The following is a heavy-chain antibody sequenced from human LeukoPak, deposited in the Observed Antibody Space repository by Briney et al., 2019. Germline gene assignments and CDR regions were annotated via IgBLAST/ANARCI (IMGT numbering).Heavy chain of an antibody. J-gene: IGHJ6*03. CDR1: GYTFTSYY. CDR3: ARDSQYYCYTDV. V-gene: IGHV1-46*01. CDR2: INPSGGST. Sequence: ASVKVCCKASGYTFTSYYMPWVRQPPGQGLEWMGIINPSGGSTSAPQKFQGRVTMTRDMSTSTDYMELSSLRSEDRAMYYCARDSQYYCYTDVWGKGATVSVSS.